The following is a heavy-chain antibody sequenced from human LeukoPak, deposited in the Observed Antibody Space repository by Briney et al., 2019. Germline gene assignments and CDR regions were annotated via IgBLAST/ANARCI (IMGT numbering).Heavy chain of an antibody. Sequence: GESLKISCQGSGYTFYWIGWVRQKPGKGLEWMGIIYPDDSDTKYSPAFQGQVTISADKSINTAYLRWTSLKASDTAMYYCATLLGSGTFYPADYFDYWGQGTLVTVSS. CDR1: GYTFYW. CDR2: IYPDDSDT. J-gene: IGHJ4*02. D-gene: IGHD3-10*01. CDR3: ATLLGSGTFYPADYFDY. V-gene: IGHV5-51*01.